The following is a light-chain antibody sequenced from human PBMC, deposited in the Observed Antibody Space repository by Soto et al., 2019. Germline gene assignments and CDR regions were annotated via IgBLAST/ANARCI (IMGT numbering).Light chain of an antibody. V-gene: IGKV3-15*01. CDR1: QSVSSN. Sequence: EIVMTQSPATLSVSPGERATLSCRASQSVSSNLAWYQQKPGQAPRLLIYGASTRATGIPARFSGSGSGTELCLTIRSLQSEDFAVYYCQQFDNWPPATFGPGTKVEIK. CDR3: QQFDNWPPAT. CDR2: GAS. J-gene: IGKJ1*01.